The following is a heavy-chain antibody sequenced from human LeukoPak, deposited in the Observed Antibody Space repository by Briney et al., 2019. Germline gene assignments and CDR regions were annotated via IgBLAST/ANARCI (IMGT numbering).Heavy chain of an antibody. V-gene: IGHV3-53*01. Sequence: PGGSLRLSCAASGFTFSSYSMNWVRQAPGRGLEWVSVIYSGGSTYYADSVKGRFTISRDNSKNTLYLQMNSLRAEDTAVYYCARGPYGSGSYYFDYWGQGTLVTVSS. CDR2: IYSGGST. J-gene: IGHJ4*02. CDR3: ARGPYGSGSYYFDY. D-gene: IGHD3-10*01. CDR1: GFTFSSYS.